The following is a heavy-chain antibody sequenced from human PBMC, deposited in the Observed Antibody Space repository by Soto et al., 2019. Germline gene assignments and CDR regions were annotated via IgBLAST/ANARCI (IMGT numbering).Heavy chain of an antibody. CDR2: IGPDGDA. J-gene: IGHJ6*02. Sequence: EVQLVESGGGLVQPGGSLRLSCAASGFTFSSYDMHWVRQVSGKGLEWVSLIGPDGDAYYPGSVKGRFTISRENARNSLYMQMRNLRDDDTAVYDCAICIGVDGGCWVRNKYFYYGMDVWGQGTTVTVSS. V-gene: IGHV3-13*01. D-gene: IGHD2-15*01. CDR1: GFTFSSYD. CDR3: AICIGVDGGCWVRNKYFYYGMDV.